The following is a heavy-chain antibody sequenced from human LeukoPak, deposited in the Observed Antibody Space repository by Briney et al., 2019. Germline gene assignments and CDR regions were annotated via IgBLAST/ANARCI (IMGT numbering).Heavy chain of an antibody. J-gene: IGHJ4*02. D-gene: IGHD3-3*01. CDR1: GGSFSGYY. Sequence: KPSETLSLTCAVYGGSFSGYYWSWIRQPPGKGLEWIGEINHSGSTNYNPSLKSRVTISVDTSKNQFSLKLSSVTAADTAVYYCARDSYDFWSGYYAGFWDYFDYWGQGTLVTVSS. CDR2: INHSGST. V-gene: IGHV4-34*01. CDR3: ARDSYDFWSGYYAGFWDYFDY.